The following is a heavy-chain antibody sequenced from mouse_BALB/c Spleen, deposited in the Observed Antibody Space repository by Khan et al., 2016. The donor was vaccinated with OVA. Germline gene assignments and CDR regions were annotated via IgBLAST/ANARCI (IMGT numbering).Heavy chain of an antibody. CDR1: GFSLTNYG. D-gene: IGHD2-1*01. J-gene: IGHJ1*01. CDR2: IWSDGRT. V-gene: IGHV2-6-1*01. Sequence: VELVESGPGPVAPSQSLSITCTISGFSLTNYGVHWVRQPAGKGLEWLVVIWSDGRTSYNSALKSRLSISKDNSKSQVFLQVNSLQTDDTAIYCCARQVYTGYFDVWGAGTTVTVSS. CDR3: ARQVYTGYFDV.